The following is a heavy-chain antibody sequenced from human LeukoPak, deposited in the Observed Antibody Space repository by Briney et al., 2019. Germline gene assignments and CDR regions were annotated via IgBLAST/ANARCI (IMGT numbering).Heavy chain of an antibody. Sequence: PSETLSLTCTVSGGSISSSSYYWGWIRQPPGKGLKWIGSIYYSGSTYYNPSLKNRVTISVDTPKNQFSLKLSSVTAADTAVYYCARHIRRGRITMVRGVNNYYMDVWGKGTTVTISS. CDR3: ARHIRRGRITMVRGVNNYYMDV. D-gene: IGHD3-10*01. CDR1: GGSISSSSYY. V-gene: IGHV4-39*01. CDR2: IYYSGST. J-gene: IGHJ6*03.